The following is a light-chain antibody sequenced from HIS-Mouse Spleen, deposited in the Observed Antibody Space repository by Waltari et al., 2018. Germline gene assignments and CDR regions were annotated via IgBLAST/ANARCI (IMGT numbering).Light chain of an antibody. Sequence: SYVLTQPPSVSVAPGKTARITCGGNHIGRKSVHWYQQKPAQAPVLVVYDDSDRPSGIPERFSGSNSGNTATLTISRVEAGDEADYYCQVWDSSSDHVVFGGGTKLTVL. J-gene: IGLJ2*01. CDR2: DDS. CDR1: HIGRKS. CDR3: QVWDSSSDHVV. V-gene: IGLV3-21*03.